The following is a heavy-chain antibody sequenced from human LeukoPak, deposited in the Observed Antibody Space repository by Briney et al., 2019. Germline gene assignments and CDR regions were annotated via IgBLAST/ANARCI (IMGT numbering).Heavy chain of an antibody. D-gene: IGHD3-10*01. CDR1: GYTFTAYY. CDR3: ARDRGTELWDNWFDP. CDR2: INPNSGGT. J-gene: IGHJ5*02. V-gene: IGHV1-2*02. Sequence: ASVKVSCKASGYTFTAYYVHWVRQAPGQGLGWMGRINPNSGGTNYAQKFQGRVTMTRYTSITTAYMKLSRLRYDDTAVYYCARDRGTELWDNWFDPWGQGTLVTVSS.